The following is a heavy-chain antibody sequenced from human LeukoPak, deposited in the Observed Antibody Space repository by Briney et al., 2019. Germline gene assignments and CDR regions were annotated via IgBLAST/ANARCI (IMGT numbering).Heavy chain of an antibody. CDR3: ARRRIAVAARAWFDP. CDR1: GGSTSSSNW. D-gene: IGHD6-19*01. V-gene: IGHV4-4*02. CDR2: IYHSGST. J-gene: IGHJ5*02. Sequence: SETLSLTCAVSGGSTSSSNWWSWVRQPPGKGLEWIGEIYHSGSTNYNPSLKSRVTISVDTSKNQFSLKLSSVTAADTAVYYCARRRIAVAARAWFDPWGQGTLVTVSS.